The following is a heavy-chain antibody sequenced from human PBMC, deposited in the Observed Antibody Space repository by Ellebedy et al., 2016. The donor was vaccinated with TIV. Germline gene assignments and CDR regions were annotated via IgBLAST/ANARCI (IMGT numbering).Heavy chain of an antibody. CDR1: GFTFSDYY. J-gene: IGHJ6*03. Sequence: GESLKISXAASGFTFSDYYMSWIRQAPGKGLEWVSYISSSSSYTNYADSVKGRFTISRDNAKNSLYLQMNSLRAEDTAVYYCARATGTFRWGNYMDVWGKGTTVTVSS. V-gene: IGHV3-11*05. D-gene: IGHD1-1*01. CDR2: ISSSSSYT. CDR3: ARATGTFRWGNYMDV.